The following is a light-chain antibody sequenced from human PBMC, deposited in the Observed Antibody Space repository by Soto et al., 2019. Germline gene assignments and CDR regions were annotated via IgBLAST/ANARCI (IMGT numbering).Light chain of an antibody. V-gene: IGLV1-40*03. CDR1: D. CDR3: QSYGTSLSGLYV. CDR2: DSN. Sequence: DVHWYRQLPGAAPKFLISDSNNRASGVPDRFSVSKSGASASLAITGLRAEDEGDYFCQSYGTSLSGLYVFGTGTKVTVL. J-gene: IGLJ1*01.